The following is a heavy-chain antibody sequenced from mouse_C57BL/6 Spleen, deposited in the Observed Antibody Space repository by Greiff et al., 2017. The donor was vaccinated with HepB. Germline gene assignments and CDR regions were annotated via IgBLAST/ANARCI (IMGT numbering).Heavy chain of an antibody. Sequence: VKLVESGPGLVQPSQSLSITCTVSGFSLTSYGVHWVRQSPGKGLEWLGVIWSGGSTDYNAAFISRLSISKDNSKSQVFFKMNSLQADDTAIYYCARNWGFDYDYDATWFAYWGQGTLVTVSA. CDR1: GFSLTSYG. J-gene: IGHJ3*01. D-gene: IGHD2-4*01. CDR3: ARNWGFDYDYDATWFAY. CDR2: IWSGGST. V-gene: IGHV2-2*01.